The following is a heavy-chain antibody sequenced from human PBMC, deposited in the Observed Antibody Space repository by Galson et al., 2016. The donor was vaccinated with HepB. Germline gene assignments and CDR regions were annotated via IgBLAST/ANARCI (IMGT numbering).Heavy chain of an antibody. CDR1: GFTFSRYG. Sequence: SLRLSCAASGFTFSRYGMHWVRQAPGKGLEWLAVISLDGSQKYYADSVKGRLTISRDNSKNMLYLQMNSLRGEDTAVYYCAKDRHHDGFDYWGQGTLVTVAS. J-gene: IGHJ4*02. CDR2: ISLDGSQK. V-gene: IGHV3-30*18. D-gene: IGHD1-1*01. CDR3: AKDRHHDGFDY.